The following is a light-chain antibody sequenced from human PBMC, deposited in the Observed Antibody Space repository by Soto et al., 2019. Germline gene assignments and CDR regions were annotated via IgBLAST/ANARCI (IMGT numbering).Light chain of an antibody. CDR3: ATWDDSLNPRGV. Sequence: QSVLTQPPSVSAAPGQMVTISCSGSTSNIGNHYVSWYQQFPGAAPRLLIYENDKRPSRIPDRFSGSKSGTSATLDISGLQTGDEADYFCATWDDSLNPRGVFGGGTKLTVL. J-gene: IGLJ2*01. V-gene: IGLV1-51*02. CDR2: END. CDR1: TSNIGNHY.